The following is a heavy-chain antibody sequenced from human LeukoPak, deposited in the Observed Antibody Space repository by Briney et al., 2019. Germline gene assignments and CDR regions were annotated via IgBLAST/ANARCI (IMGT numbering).Heavy chain of an antibody. V-gene: IGHV1-24*01. CDR2: FDPDDHET. CDR1: GFTLAELS. J-gene: IGHJ4*02. D-gene: IGHD3-16*01. CDR3: ATDHSDYRFDY. Sequence: ASVKVSCKVFGFTLAELSMHWVRQAPGKGLEWMGGFDPDDHETIYAQKFQGRVKMTEDTSTDTAYMELSSLRSDDTAVYYCATDHSDYRFDYWGQGTLVTVSS.